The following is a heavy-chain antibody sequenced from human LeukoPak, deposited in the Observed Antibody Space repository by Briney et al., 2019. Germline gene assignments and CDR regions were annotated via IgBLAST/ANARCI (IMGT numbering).Heavy chain of an antibody. V-gene: IGHV4-4*07. J-gene: IGHJ4*02. CDR3: ARVRMTTVTAFDY. CDR1: GGSISSHY. D-gene: IGHD4-4*01. Sequence: PSETLSLTCTVSGGSISSHYWSWIRQPAGKGLEWIGRLYTSGSTNYNPSLKSRVTMSVDTSKNQFSLKLSSVTAADTAVYYCARVRMTTVTAFDYWGQGTLVTVSS. CDR2: LYTSGST.